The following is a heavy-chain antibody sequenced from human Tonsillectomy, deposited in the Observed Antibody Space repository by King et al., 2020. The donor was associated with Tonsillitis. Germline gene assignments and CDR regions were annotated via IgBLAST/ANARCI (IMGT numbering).Heavy chain of an antibody. CDR1: GFTFGDYA. CDR3: SRAGPPYTSSLYYFDY. V-gene: IGHV3-49*03. J-gene: IGHJ4*02. D-gene: IGHD6-6*01. CDR2: IRSKAYGGTT. Sequence: EVQVVESGGDLVQPGRSLRLSCTASGFTFGDYAVSWFRQAPGKGLEWVGFIRSKAYGGTTEYAASVKGRFTLSRDDLKTITYLQMNSLKTEDTAVYYCSRAGPPYTSSLYYFDYWGQGTLVTVSS.